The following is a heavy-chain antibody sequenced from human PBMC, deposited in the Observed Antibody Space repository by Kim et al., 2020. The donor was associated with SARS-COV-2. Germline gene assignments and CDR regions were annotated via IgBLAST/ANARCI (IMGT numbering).Heavy chain of an antibody. CDR3: AKDWEEVIRPEYFQH. CDR1: GFTFSSYA. V-gene: IGHV3-23*01. J-gene: IGHJ1*01. D-gene: IGHD3-22*01. Sequence: GGSLRLSCAASGFTFSSYAMSWVRQAPGKGLEWVSAIGGSGGSTYYADSVQGRFTISRDNSKNTLYLQMNSLRAEDTAVYYCAKDWEEVIRPEYFQHWGQGTLVTVSP. CDR2: IGGSGGST.